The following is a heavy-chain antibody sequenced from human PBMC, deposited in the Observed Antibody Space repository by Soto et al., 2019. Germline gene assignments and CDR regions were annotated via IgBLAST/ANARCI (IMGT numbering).Heavy chain of an antibody. Sequence: QVQLVQSGAEVKKPGASVKVSCKASGYTFTSYASHWVRQAPGQRLERMGWIKAGNGNTKYSQKFQGRVTITRDTTASTAYMEVGSLRSEDTAVYYCASGIVATATLFDYWGQGTLGTVSS. D-gene: IGHD5-12*01. CDR1: GYTFTSYA. V-gene: IGHV1-3*01. CDR3: ASGIVATATLFDY. CDR2: IKAGNGNT. J-gene: IGHJ4*02.